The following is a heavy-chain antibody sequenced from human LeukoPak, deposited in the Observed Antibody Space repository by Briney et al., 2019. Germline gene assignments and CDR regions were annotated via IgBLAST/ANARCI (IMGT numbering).Heavy chain of an antibody. CDR1: GFTVSSNY. V-gene: IGHV3-53*04. J-gene: IGHJ4*02. CDR3: ARAPEWLIFDY. CDR2: IYSGGST. Sequence: GGSLRLSCAASGFTVSSNYMSWVRQAPGEGLEWVSVIYSGGSTYYADSVKGRFTISRHNSKNTLYLQMYSLRAEDTAVYYCARAPEWLIFDYWGQGTLVTVSS. D-gene: IGHD6-19*01.